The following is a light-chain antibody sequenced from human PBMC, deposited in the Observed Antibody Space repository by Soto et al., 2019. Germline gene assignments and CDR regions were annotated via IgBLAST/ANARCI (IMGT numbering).Light chain of an antibody. CDR3: QQYLNAPFT. Sequence: DTVMTQSPDSLAVSLGERATINCKSSQSVFYSSQNNNLLAWYQQKPGQPPKLLINWASARGSGVPDRFSGSGSGTDFTLTISNLQADDVAVYYCQQYLNAPFTFGPGTNLDIK. CDR2: WAS. J-gene: IGKJ3*01. V-gene: IGKV4-1*01. CDR1: QSVFYSSQNNNL.